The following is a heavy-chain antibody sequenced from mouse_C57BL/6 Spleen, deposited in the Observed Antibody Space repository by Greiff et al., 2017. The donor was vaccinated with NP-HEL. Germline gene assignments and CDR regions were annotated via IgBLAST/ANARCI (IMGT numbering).Heavy chain of an antibody. D-gene: IGHD1-1*01. CDR1: FSPSTSYW. CDR2: IYPGSGST. J-gene: IGHJ1*03. CDR3: ARSVTTVVDPHWYCDV. V-gene: IGHV1-55*01. Sequence: QVQLQQPGAELVKPGASVNMSCKAPFSPSTSYWITWVKQRPGQGLEWIGDIYPGSGSTNYNEKFKSKATLTVDTSSSTAYMQLSSLTSEDSAVYYCARSVTTVVDPHWYCDVGGTGTTVTVSS.